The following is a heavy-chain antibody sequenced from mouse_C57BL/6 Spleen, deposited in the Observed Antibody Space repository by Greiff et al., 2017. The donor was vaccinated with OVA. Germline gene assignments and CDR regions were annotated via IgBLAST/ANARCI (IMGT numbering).Heavy chain of an antibody. CDR2: INPSSGYT. Sequence: VQLQQSGAELARPGASVKMSCKASGYTFTSYTMHWVKQRPGQGLEWIGYINPSSGYTKYNQKFKDKATLTADKSSSTAYMQLSSLTSEDSAVYYCAINDYDGFAYWGQGTLVTVSA. J-gene: IGHJ3*01. CDR3: AINDYDGFAY. D-gene: IGHD2-4*01. CDR1: GYTFTSYT. V-gene: IGHV1-4*01.